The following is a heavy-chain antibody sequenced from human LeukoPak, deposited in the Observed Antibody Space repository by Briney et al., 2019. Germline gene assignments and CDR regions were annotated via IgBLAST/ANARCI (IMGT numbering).Heavy chain of an antibody. Sequence: SETLSLTCTVSGGSISSYYWSWIRQPPGKGLEWIGYIYYSGSTNYNPSLKSRVTISVDTSKNQFSLKLSSVTAADTAVYYCARGGGSFDYWGQGTLATVSS. CDR1: GGSISSYY. V-gene: IGHV4-59*01. CDR2: IYYSGST. J-gene: IGHJ4*02. CDR3: ARGGGSFDY.